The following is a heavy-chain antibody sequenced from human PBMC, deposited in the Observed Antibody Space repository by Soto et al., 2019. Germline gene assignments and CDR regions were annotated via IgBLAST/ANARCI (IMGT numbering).Heavy chain of an antibody. D-gene: IGHD5-12*01. CDR3: ARDDIVATTHYYYYGMDV. Sequence: ASVKVSCKASGYTFTSYAMHWVRQAPGQRLEWMGWINAGNGNTKYSQKFQGRVTITRDTSASTAYMELSSLRSEDTAVYYCARDDIVATTHYYYYGMDVWGQGTTVTVSS. V-gene: IGHV1-3*01. J-gene: IGHJ6*02. CDR1: GYTFTSYA. CDR2: INAGNGNT.